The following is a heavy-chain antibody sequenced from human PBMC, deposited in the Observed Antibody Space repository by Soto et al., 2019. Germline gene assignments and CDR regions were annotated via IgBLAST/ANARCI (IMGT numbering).Heavy chain of an antibody. J-gene: IGHJ3*02. CDR3: ALDSGSDVFDI. D-gene: IGHD3-10*01. CDR2: IVPMVGRT. CDR1: GGSFSSYT. V-gene: IGHV1-69*02. Sequence: QVQLVQSGAEVQKTGSSVKVSCKASGGSFSSYTISWVRQAPGQGLEWMGRIVPMVGRTIYAQKFQGRVAISADKSTTTAYMDLSNLASDDTAMYYCALDSGSDVFDIWGQGTLVTVSS.